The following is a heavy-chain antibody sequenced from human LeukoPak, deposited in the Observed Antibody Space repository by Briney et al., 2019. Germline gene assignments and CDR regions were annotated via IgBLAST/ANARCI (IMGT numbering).Heavy chain of an antibody. CDR1: GYTFTSHA. J-gene: IGHJ4*02. V-gene: IGHV7-4-1*02. CDR2: INTNTGNP. Sequence: ASVKVSCKASGYTFTSHATKWVRQAPGQGLEWMGKINTNTGNPTYAQGFTGRFVFSLDTSVSTAYLQISSLKAEDTAVYYCARDTGFSMVRGILFWGQGTLVTVSS. D-gene: IGHD3-10*01. CDR3: ARDTGFSMVRGILF.